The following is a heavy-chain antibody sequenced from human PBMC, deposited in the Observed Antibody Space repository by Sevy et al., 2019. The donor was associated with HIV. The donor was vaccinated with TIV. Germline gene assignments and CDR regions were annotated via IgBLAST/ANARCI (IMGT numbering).Heavy chain of an antibody. J-gene: IGHJ4*02. Sequence: SETLSLTCTVSGDSINTYYWSWIRQPPGKGLEWIGYVSHSGNTNYNPSLKSRVSMSVDTSTNQFSLKVKSVTAADTAVYYCARLRWDLVLVPGVTPGCYFDSWGQGTLVTVSS. CDR1: GDSINTYY. CDR2: VSHSGNT. CDR3: ARLRWDLVLVPGVTPGCYFDS. D-gene: IGHD1-26*01. V-gene: IGHV4-59*08.